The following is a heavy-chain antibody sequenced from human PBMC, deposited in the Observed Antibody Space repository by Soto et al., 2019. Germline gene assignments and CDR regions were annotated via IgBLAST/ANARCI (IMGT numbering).Heavy chain of an antibody. Sequence: GGSLRLSCAASGFTFSNAWMNWVRQAPGKGLEWVGRIKSKTDGGTTDYAAPVKGRFTISRDNSKNTLYLQMNSLRAEDTAVFYCARFRYYDSSAYLDHWGQGTLVTVS. CDR3: ARFRYYDSSAYLDH. D-gene: IGHD3-22*01. V-gene: IGHV3-15*07. CDR2: IKSKTDGGTT. CDR1: GFTFSNAW. J-gene: IGHJ4*02.